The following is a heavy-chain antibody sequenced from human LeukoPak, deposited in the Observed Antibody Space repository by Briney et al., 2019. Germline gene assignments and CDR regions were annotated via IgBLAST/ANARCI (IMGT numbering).Heavy chain of an antibody. CDR2: INTDGSNT. CDR3: ARDISYYGSGSLFDY. CDR1: GFTFSSYW. V-gene: IGHV3-74*01. Sequence: GGSLRLSCAASGFTFSSYWMFWVRQAPGKGLVWVSRINTDGSNTTYADSVKGRFTISRDNAKNTLYLQMNSLRAEDTAVYYCARDISYYGSGSLFDYWGQGTLVTVSS. D-gene: IGHD3-10*01. J-gene: IGHJ4*02.